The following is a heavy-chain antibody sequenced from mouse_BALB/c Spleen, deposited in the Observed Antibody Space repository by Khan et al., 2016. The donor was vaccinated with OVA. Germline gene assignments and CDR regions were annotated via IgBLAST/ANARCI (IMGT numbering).Heavy chain of an antibody. CDR1: GFSLSSYG. D-gene: IGHD1-1*01. Sequence: VQLKESGPGLVAPSQTLSITCTVSGFSLSSYGVHWVRQPPGKGLEWLGVIWAGGSTNHNSALMSRLSISKDNSKSQVFLKMNSLQTDDTAMYYCARAFYYGAWFAYWGQGTLVTVSA. CDR3: ARAFYYGAWFAY. CDR2: IWAGGST. J-gene: IGHJ3*01. V-gene: IGHV2-9*02.